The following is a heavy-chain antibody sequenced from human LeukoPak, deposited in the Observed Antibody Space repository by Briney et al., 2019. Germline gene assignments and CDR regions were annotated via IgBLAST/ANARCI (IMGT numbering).Heavy chain of an antibody. Sequence: PGGSLRLSCAASGFTFSSDGMHWVRQAPGKGLESVALIFYDGSHNYYADSVKGRFTISRDNSKNTLYLQMNSLRAEDTAVYYCAGGTYALDFWGQGTLVTVSS. CDR3: AGGTYALDF. J-gene: IGHJ4*02. D-gene: IGHD4-17*01. CDR2: IFYDGSHN. V-gene: IGHV3-33*01. CDR1: GFTFSSDG.